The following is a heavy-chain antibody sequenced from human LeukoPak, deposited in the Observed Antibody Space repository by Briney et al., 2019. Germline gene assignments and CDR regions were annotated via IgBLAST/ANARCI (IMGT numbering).Heavy chain of an antibody. Sequence: SETLSLPCTVSGGPISSYYWSWIRQPPGKGLEWIGYIYYSGSTNYNPSLKSRVTISVDTSKNQFSLKLSSVTAADTAVFYCARAKGGEFDYWGQGTLVTVSS. J-gene: IGHJ4*02. CDR3: ARAKGGEFDY. V-gene: IGHV4-59*08. CDR2: IYYSGST. D-gene: IGHD3-10*01. CDR1: GGPISSYY.